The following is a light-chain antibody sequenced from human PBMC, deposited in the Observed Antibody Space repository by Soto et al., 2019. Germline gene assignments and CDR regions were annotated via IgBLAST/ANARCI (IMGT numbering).Light chain of an antibody. CDR3: QQYYTTPWA. Sequence: DIVMTQSPASLAVSLGERATINCKSSQSVLYSANDENYLAWYQQKPGQPPKLLIYWASTRESGVPDRFSGSGSRTDFTLTISSLQAEDVAVYYCQQYYTTPWAIGQGTKVDIK. J-gene: IGKJ1*01. V-gene: IGKV4-1*01. CDR2: WAS. CDR1: QSVLYSANDENY.